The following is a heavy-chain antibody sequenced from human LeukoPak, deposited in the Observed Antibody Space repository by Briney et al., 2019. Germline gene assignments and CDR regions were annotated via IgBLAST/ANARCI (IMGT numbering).Heavy chain of an antibody. Sequence: GGSLRLSCAASEFSVGSNYMTWVRQAPGKGLEWVSLIYSGGSTYYADSVKGRFTISRDNSKNTLYLQMNSLRAEDTAVYYCARDPHFIGTFYYYYYMDVWGKGTTVTISS. CDR1: EFSVGSNY. J-gene: IGHJ6*03. V-gene: IGHV3-66*01. CDR2: IYSGGST. D-gene: IGHD2/OR15-2a*01. CDR3: ARDPHFIGTFYYYYYMDV.